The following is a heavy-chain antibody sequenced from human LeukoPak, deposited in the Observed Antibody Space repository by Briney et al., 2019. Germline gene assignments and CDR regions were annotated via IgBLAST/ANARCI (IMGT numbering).Heavy chain of an antibody. D-gene: IGHD1-7*01. CDR1: GGTFSSYA. V-gene: IGHV1-69*13. CDR3: ARQITGATLFDY. CDR2: IIPIFGTA. J-gene: IGHJ4*02. Sequence: GASVKVSCKASGGTFSSYAISWVRQAPGQGLEWMGGIIPIFGTANYAQKFQGRVTITADESTSTAYMELSSLRSEDTAVYYCARQITGATLFDYWGQGTLVTVSS.